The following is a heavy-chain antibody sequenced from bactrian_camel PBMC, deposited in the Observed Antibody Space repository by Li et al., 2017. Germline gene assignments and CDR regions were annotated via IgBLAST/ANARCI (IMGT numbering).Heavy chain of an antibody. CDR3: ANLDGHY. J-gene: IGHJ4*01. CDR2: IDWSGSST. Sequence: QVQLVESGGGLVQAGGSLRLSCTASGLTFVNYAMGWFRQAPGKEREGVSCIDWSGSSTYYADSVKGRFTISRNNAKDALYLQMNSLKIDDTAMYYCANLDGHYWGQGTQVTVS. V-gene: IGHV3S60*01. CDR1: GLTFVNYA.